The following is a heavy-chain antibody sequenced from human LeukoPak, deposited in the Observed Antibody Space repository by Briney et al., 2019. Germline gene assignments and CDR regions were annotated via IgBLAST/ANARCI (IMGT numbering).Heavy chain of an antibody. Sequence: GGSLGLSCAASGFTFSSYWMSWVRQAPGEGLEWVANIKHGGSEKYYVDSVEGRFTISRDDAKNSLYLEMNSLRVEDTAVYYCARGYGSGSYTPTKNWGQGVLVTVSS. V-gene: IGHV3-7*04. D-gene: IGHD3-10*01. CDR2: IKHGGSEK. J-gene: IGHJ4*02. CDR1: GFTFSSYW. CDR3: ARGYGSGSYTPTKN.